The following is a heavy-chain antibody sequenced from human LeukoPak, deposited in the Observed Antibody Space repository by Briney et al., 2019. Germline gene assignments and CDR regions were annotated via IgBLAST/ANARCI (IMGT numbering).Heavy chain of an antibody. CDR1: GFSFSSYA. CDR2: IRGSGADT. J-gene: IGHJ3*02. D-gene: IGHD1-26*01. Sequence: PGGSLRLSCAASGFSFSSYAMNWVRQAPGKGLEWLSSIRGSGADTYYPDSVKGRFTISRDNSKYTLYLQMNSLRVEDTAVYYCAKDLFAYSGSYENAFDIRGQGTMVTVSS. V-gene: IGHV3-23*01. CDR3: AKDLFAYSGSYENAFDI.